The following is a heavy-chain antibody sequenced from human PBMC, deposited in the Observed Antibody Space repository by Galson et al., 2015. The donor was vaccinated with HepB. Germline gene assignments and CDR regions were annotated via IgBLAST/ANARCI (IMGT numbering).Heavy chain of an antibody. J-gene: IGHJ4*02. Sequence: SVKVSCKASGSTFTSYDINWVRQATGQGLEWMRWMNPNSGNTGYAQKFQGRVTMTRNTSISTAYMELSSLRSEDTAVYYCARLINWGGGRLSRGDYWGQGTLVTVSS. V-gene: IGHV1-8*01. CDR3: ARLINWGGGRLSRGDY. CDR1: GSTFTSYD. CDR2: MNPNSGNT. D-gene: IGHD7-27*01.